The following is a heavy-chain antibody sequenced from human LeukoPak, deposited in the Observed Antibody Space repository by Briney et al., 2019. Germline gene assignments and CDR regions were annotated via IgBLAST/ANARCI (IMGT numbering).Heavy chain of an antibody. D-gene: IGHD6-13*01. Sequence: GGSLRLSCAASGFTFDDYGMSWVRQAPGKGLEWVSGINWNGGSTGYADSVKGRFTISRDNANNSLYLQMNSLRAEDTALYYCARGLIAAAPGLFDYWGQGTLVTVSS. J-gene: IGHJ4*02. CDR2: INWNGGST. CDR1: GFTFDDYG. CDR3: ARGLIAAAPGLFDY. V-gene: IGHV3-20*04.